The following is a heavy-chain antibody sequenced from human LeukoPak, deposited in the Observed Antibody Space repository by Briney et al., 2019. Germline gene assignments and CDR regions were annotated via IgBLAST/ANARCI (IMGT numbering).Heavy chain of an antibody. Sequence: SVNVSCKASGYTLTSYDINWVRQATGQRREWMGWMNPNSGNTGYAQQFQGRVTINRNTSISTASMELSSMRSEDTAVYYCARGTSYSSGWADAFDIWGQGTMVTVSS. CDR1: GYTLTSYD. D-gene: IGHD6-19*01. CDR2: MNPNSGNT. CDR3: ARGTSYSSGWADAFDI. J-gene: IGHJ3*02. V-gene: IGHV1-8*03.